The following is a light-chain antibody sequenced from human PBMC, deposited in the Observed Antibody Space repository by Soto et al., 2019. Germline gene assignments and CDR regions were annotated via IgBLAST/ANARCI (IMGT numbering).Light chain of an antibody. Sequence: QSALTQPPSASGSPGQSVTISCTGTNSDVGTYNYVSWYQQHPGKAPKLMIYEVTKRPSGVPDRFSGSKSGNTASLTVSGLQTEDEAVYPCSSYAGTYNLVFGGGTKLTVL. CDR1: NSDVGTYNY. CDR3: SSYAGTYNLV. V-gene: IGLV2-8*01. CDR2: EVT. J-gene: IGLJ2*01.